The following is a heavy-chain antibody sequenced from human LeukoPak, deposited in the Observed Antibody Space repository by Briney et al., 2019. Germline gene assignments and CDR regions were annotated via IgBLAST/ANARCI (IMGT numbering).Heavy chain of an antibody. CDR1: GFTFSDHY. CDR2: ISGSGSTI. CDR3: ARAGRRLLFLES. V-gene: IGHV3-11*04. Sequence: PGGSLRLSCAASGFTFSDHYMSWIRQAPWKGLEWVSYISGSGSTIYYGDSVKGRFTISRDDAKKSVYLQMNSLRAEDTAVYYCARAGRRLLFLESWGLGTLVTVSS. D-gene: IGHD6-6*01. J-gene: IGHJ4*02.